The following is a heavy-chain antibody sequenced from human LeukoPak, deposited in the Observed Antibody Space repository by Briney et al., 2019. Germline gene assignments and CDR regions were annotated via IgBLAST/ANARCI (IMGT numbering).Heavy chain of an antibody. CDR2: ISSSSSYI. CDR3: ASTPGIAVAVDY. V-gene: IGHV3-21*01. CDR1: GLTFSSYS. Sequence: GGSLRLSCAASGLTFSSYSMNWVRQAPGKGLEWVSSISSSSSYIYYADSVKGRFTISRDNAKNSPYLQMNSLRAEDTAVYYCASTPGIAVAVDYWGPGTLVTVSS. J-gene: IGHJ4*02. D-gene: IGHD6-19*01.